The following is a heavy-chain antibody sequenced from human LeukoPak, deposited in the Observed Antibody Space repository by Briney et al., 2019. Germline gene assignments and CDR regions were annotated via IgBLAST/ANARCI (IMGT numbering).Heavy chain of an antibody. J-gene: IGHJ4*02. Sequence: GGSLRLSCAASGFSLGDYWMTWVRQAPGKGLECVGNIKFDGSEIYYRDSVRGRFTISRDNAKNSLYLQMNSLRVEDTGVYYCTRDFNHDSSGWGQGTLVTVS. V-gene: IGHV3-7*01. CDR1: GFSLGDYW. CDR2: IKFDGSEI. CDR3: TRDFNHDSSG. D-gene: IGHD3-22*01.